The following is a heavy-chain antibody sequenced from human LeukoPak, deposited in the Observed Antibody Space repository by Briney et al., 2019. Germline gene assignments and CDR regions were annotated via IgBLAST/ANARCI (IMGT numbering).Heavy chain of an antibody. Sequence: SETLSLTCTVSGGSISSGSYYWSWIRQPAGKGLEWIGRMYTSGSTNYNPSLKSRVTISVDTSKNQFSLKLSSVTAADTAVYYCARGPQLVGYHYIDVWGRGTTVTVSS. V-gene: IGHV4-61*02. J-gene: IGHJ6*03. CDR2: MYTSGST. D-gene: IGHD6-13*01. CDR3: ARGPQLVGYHYIDV. CDR1: GGSISSGSYY.